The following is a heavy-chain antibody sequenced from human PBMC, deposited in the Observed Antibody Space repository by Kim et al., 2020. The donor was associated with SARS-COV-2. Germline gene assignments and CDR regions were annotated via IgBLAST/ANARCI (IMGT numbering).Heavy chain of an antibody. CDR3: TRDSPRSKGDS. CDR1: GFTFSTYA. V-gene: IGHV3-23*01. Sequence: GGSLRLSCAASGFTFSTYAMTWVRQAPGKGLEWVTASSGSGPDAYYADSVMGRFTISRDNSKNTLYLQMNSLRAEDTAVYYCTRDSPRSKGDSWGQGTLVTVSS. CDR2: SSGSGPDA. J-gene: IGHJ4*02.